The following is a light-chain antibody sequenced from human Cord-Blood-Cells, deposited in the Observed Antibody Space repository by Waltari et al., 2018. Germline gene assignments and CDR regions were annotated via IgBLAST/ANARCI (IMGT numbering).Light chain of an antibody. J-gene: IGLJ3*02. Sequence: QSVLTQPPSASGTPGQRVTISCSGSSSNIGSNTVNWYQQHPGTAPKLLIYRNNQRPSGVPDRFSGSKSGTSAALAIGGLQAEDEADYYCAAWDDSLNGWVFGGGTKLTVL. CDR1: SSNIGSNT. V-gene: IGLV1-44*01. CDR2: RNN. CDR3: AAWDDSLNGWV.